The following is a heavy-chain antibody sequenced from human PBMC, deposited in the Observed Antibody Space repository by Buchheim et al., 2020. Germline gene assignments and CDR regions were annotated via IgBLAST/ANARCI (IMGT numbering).Heavy chain of an antibody. CDR2: MNPNSGNT. Sequence: QVQLVQSGAEVKKPGASVKVSCKASGYTFTSYDINWVRQATGQGLEWMGWMNPNSGNTGYAQKFQGRVTMTRNTSISTAYLELSSLRSEDTAVYYCARVPILGYCSGGSCYYYYYGMDVWGQGTT. D-gene: IGHD2-15*01. CDR3: ARVPILGYCSGGSCYYYYYGMDV. V-gene: IGHV1-8*01. J-gene: IGHJ6*02. CDR1: GYTFTSYD.